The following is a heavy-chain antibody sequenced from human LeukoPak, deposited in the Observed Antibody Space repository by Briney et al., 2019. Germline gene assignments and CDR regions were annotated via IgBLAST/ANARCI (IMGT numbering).Heavy chain of an antibody. D-gene: IGHD5-24*01. CDR3: ARHPDGYNYHFNY. J-gene: IGHJ4*02. CDR1: GGTFSSYA. CDR2: IIPIFGTA. V-gene: IGHV1-69*13. Sequence: ASVKVSCKASGGTFSSYAISWVRQAPGQGLEWMGGIIPIFGTANHAQKFQGRVTITADESTSTAYMELSSLRSEDTAVYYCARHPDGYNYHFNYWGQGTLVTVSS.